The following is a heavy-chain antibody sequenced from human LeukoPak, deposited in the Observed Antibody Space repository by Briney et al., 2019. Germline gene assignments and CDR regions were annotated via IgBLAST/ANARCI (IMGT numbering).Heavy chain of an antibody. D-gene: IGHD6-19*01. CDR3: ARGAGTVGHSKLGP. J-gene: IGHJ5*02. Sequence: SETLSLTCAVYGGSFSGYYWSWIRQPPGKGLEWIGEINHSGSTNYNPSLKSRVTISVDTSKNQFSLKLSSVTAADTAVYYCARGAGTVGHSKLGPWGQGTLVTVSS. CDR2: INHSGST. CDR1: GGSFSGYY. V-gene: IGHV4-34*01.